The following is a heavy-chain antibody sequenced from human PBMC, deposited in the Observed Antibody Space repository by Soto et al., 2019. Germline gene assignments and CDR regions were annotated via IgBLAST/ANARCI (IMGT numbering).Heavy chain of an antibody. Sequence: GGSLRLSCAASGFTFDDYAMHWVRQAPGKGLEWVSGISWNSGSIGYADSVKGRFTISRDNAKNSLYLQMNSLRAEDTALYYCAKDISSSLYDGWFDPWGQGTLVTVSS. CDR3: AKDISSSLYDGWFDP. V-gene: IGHV3-9*01. J-gene: IGHJ5*02. CDR2: ISWNSGSI. CDR1: GFTFDDYA. D-gene: IGHD5-12*01.